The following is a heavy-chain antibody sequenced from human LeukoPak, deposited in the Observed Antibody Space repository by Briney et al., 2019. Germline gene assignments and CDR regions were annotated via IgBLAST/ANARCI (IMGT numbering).Heavy chain of an antibody. J-gene: IGHJ3*02. CDR3: AKVAAAGTFGAFDI. D-gene: IGHD6-13*01. Sequence: RGESLKISCQGSGYSFSSYYIAWVRQMPGKGLEWRGIIYPGDSDTRYSPSFQGRVTISADKSISTAYLQWSSLEASDTAMYYCAKVAAAGTFGAFDIWGQGTMVSVFS. CDR2: IYPGDSDT. CDR1: GYSFSSYY. V-gene: IGHV5-51*01.